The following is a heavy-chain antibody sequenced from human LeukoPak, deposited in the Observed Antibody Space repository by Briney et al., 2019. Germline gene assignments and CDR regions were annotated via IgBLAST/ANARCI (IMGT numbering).Heavy chain of an antibody. J-gene: IGHJ4*02. D-gene: IGHD3-22*01. Sequence: GGSLKIPCQGSGYSFTSYWIGWVRQMPGKGLEGRGIFYPGDSDTRYSPSFQGQVTISADKSIGTAYLQWSSLKASDTAMYYCASCSKDSSGLCPFDYWGQGTLVTVSS. V-gene: IGHV5-51*01. CDR2: FYPGDSDT. CDR1: GYSFTSYW. CDR3: ASCSKDSSGLCPFDY.